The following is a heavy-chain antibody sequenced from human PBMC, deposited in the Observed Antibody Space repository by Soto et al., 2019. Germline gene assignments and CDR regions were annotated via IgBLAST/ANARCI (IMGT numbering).Heavy chain of an antibody. D-gene: IGHD6-19*01. V-gene: IGHV3-33*01. Sequence: QVPVVESGGGVVQPGRSLRLSCTASGFTFRSHAMHWVRQAPGKGLEWVAQIWYDGSNKYYADSVKGRFTISRDNSKNTLYVQMDSLRVEDTAVYYCARDGQSLAPYALDVWGQGTSVTVS. CDR1: GFTFRSHA. CDR2: IWYDGSNK. J-gene: IGHJ6*02. CDR3: ARDGQSLAPYALDV.